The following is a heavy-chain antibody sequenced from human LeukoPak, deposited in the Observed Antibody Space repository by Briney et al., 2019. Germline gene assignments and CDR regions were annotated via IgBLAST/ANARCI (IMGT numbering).Heavy chain of an antibody. D-gene: IGHD1-26*01. CDR1: GYTFTGYY. CDR2: INPNSGGT. Sequence: ASVKVSCKASGYTFTGYYMHWVRQAPGQGLEWMGWINPNSGGTNYAQKFQGRVTMTRDTSISTAYVELSRLRSDDTAVYYCARVVGRLVGATFSPYWGQGTLVTVSS. CDR3: ARVVGRLVGATFSPY. V-gene: IGHV1-2*02. J-gene: IGHJ4*02.